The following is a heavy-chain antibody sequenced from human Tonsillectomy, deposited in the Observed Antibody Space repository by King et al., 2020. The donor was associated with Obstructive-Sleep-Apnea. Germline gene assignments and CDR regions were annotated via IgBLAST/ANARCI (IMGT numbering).Heavy chain of an antibody. D-gene: IGHD1-14*01. Sequence: QLVQSGAEVKKPGASLKVSCMASGYTFTSYDINWLRQAPGQGLEWMGWMKPNSGNTDYAQSFQGRVTMTRNTSISTAYMELSSLRYEDTAVYYCARGSRTFDIWGQGTMVTVSS. CDR3: ARGSRTFDI. J-gene: IGHJ3*02. CDR1: GYTFTSYD. CDR2: MKPNSGNT. V-gene: IGHV1-8*01.